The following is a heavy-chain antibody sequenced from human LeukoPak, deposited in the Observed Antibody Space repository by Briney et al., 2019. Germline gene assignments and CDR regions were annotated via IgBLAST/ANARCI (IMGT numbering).Heavy chain of an antibody. CDR1: GFTFSRYW. J-gene: IGHJ4*02. V-gene: IGHV3-7*04. CDR2: IKEDGSEK. CDR3: ARVAVIDY. Sequence: PGGSLRLSCAASGFTFSRYWMSWVRQAPGKGLEWVANIKEDGSEKYYVDSVKGRFTISRDNAKNSLYLQMNSLRVEDTAVYYCARVAVIDYWGQGTLVTVSS.